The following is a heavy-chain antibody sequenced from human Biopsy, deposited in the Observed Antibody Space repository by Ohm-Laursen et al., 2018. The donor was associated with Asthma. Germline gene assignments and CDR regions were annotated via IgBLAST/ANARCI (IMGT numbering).Heavy chain of an antibody. J-gene: IGHJ6*02. Sequence: SSVKVSCKAPGGTFSNFAISWVRQAPGQGLEWLGGIMTVFGKTNYAQKFQGRVTITADESTSTAYMEVTSLRSEDTAIYYCARCQVGYSSGRSLLLKKIYYSGMDVWGQGNAVTVSS. V-gene: IGHV1-69*01. CDR1: GGTFSNFA. D-gene: IGHD6-19*01. CDR2: IMTVFGKT. CDR3: ARCQVGYSSGRSLLLKKIYYSGMDV.